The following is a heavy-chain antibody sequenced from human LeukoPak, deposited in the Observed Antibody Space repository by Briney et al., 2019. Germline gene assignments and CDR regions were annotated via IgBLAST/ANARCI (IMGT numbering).Heavy chain of an antibody. CDR2: IYHSGST. J-gene: IGHJ4*02. CDR3: ARLTTVTPFDY. CDR1: GGSFSGYY. Sequence: SETLSLTCAVYGGSFSGYYWCWIRQPPGKGLEWIGEIYHSGSTNYNPSLKSRVTISVDKSKNQFSLKLSSVTAADTAVYYCARLTTVTPFDYWGQGTLVTVSS. V-gene: IGHV4-34*01. D-gene: IGHD4-17*01.